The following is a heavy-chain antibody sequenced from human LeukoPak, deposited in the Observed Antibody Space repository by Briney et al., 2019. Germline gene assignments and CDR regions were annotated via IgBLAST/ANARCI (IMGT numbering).Heavy chain of an antibody. CDR2: FDPEDGET. D-gene: IGHD2-2*01. V-gene: IGHV1-24*01. Sequence: ASVKVSCKVSGYTLTELSMHWVRQAPGKGLEWMGGFDPEDGETIYAQKFQGRVTMTRDTSTSTVYMELSSLRSEDTAVYYCARVARRCSSTSCYDRGMDVWGQGTTVTVSS. CDR1: GYTLTELS. J-gene: IGHJ6*02. CDR3: ARVARRCSSTSCYDRGMDV.